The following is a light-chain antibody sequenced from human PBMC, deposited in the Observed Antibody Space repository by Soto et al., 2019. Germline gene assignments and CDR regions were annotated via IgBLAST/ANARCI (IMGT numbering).Light chain of an antibody. V-gene: IGLV1-40*01. Sequence: QSVLTQPPSVSGAPGQRVTISCTGNSSNIGAGYDVNWYQQVPGKAPKLLIYGHSNRPSGVSDRFSGSKSGTSASLAITGLQAEDEADYYCQSYDSSLRGVVFGGGTKLTVL. CDR2: GHS. J-gene: IGLJ2*01. CDR1: SSNIGAGYD. CDR3: QSYDSSLRGVV.